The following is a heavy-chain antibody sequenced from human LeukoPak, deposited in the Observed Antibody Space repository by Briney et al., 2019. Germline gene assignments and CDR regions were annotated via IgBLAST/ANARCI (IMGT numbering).Heavy chain of an antibody. D-gene: IGHD2-15*01. Sequence: GGSLRLSCAASGFTFDDYGMSWVRQAPGKGLEWVSGINWNGGSTGYADSVKGRFTISKDNAKNSLYLQMNSLRAEDSALYYCAREPVRYSGGRSFDYWGQGTLVTVSS. CDR3: AREPVRYSGGRSFDY. V-gene: IGHV3-20*04. J-gene: IGHJ4*02. CDR2: INWNGGST. CDR1: GFTFDDYG.